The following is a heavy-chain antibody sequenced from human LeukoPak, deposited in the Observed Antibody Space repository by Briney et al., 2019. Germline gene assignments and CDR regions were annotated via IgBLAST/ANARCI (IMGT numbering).Heavy chain of an antibody. Sequence: SETLSLTCAVYGGSFSGYYWSWIRQPPGKGLEWIGEINHSGSTNYNPSLKRRVTISVGTSKNQFSLKLSSVTAADTAVYYCARDLWFGEGGWFDPWGQGTLVTVSS. D-gene: IGHD3-10*01. V-gene: IGHV4-34*01. CDR3: ARDLWFGEGGWFDP. CDR2: INHSGST. J-gene: IGHJ5*02. CDR1: GGSFSGYY.